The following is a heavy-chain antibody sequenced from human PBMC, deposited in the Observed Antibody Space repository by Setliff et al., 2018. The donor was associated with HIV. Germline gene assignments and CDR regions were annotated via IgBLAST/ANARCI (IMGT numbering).Heavy chain of an antibody. V-gene: IGHV1-46*01. CDR2: IIPIGSST. CDR1: GYTFTSYY. D-gene: IGHD3-3*01. Sequence: GASVKVSCKASGYTFTSYYMPWVRQAPGQGLEWMGIIIPIGSSTRYAQKFQGRVTMTRDKSTSTAYMELSSLRSEDTAIYYCARDPSYSPYYYVWSGYYPHDALDIWGQGTMVTVSS. CDR3: ARDPSYSPYYYVWSGYYPHDALDI. J-gene: IGHJ3*02.